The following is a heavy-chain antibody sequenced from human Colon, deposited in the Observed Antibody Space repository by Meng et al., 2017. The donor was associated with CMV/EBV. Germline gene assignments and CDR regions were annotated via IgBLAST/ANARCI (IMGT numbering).Heavy chain of an antibody. Sequence: GGSLRLSCAASGFTFSNYAMRWVRQDLGKGLGWVSSISASGGDMFYADSVRGRFTTSRDNSKNTVFLQMNGLRADDTAVYYCAKGVSGPLYYFDYWGQGMLVTVSS. CDR2: ISASGGDM. CDR1: GFTFSNYA. J-gene: IGHJ4*02. D-gene: IGHD2-15*01. CDR3: AKGVSGPLYYFDY. V-gene: IGHV3-23*01.